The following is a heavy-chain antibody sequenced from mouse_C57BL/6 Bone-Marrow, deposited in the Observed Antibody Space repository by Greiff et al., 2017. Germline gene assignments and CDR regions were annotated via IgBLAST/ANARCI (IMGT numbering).Heavy chain of an antibody. Sequence: EVKVVESGGDLVKPGGSLKLSCAASGFTFSSYGMSWVRQTPDQRLEWVATISSGGSYTYYPDSVKGRFTISRDNAKNTLYLQMSSLKSEDTAMYYCARLGDYWGQGTSVTVSS. CDR2: ISSGGSYT. J-gene: IGHJ4*01. CDR1: GFTFSSYG. V-gene: IGHV5-6*01. CDR3: ARLGDY.